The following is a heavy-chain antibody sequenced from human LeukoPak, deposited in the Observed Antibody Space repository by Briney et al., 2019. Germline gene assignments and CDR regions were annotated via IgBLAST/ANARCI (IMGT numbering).Heavy chain of an antibody. CDR3: ARRKVRGPINWFDP. Sequence: ASVKVSCKASGYTFTSYYMHWVRQAPGQGLEWMGWINPNSGGTNYAQKFQGRVTMTRDTSISTAYMELSRLRSDDTAVYYCARRKVRGPINWFDPWGQGTLVTVSS. CDR2: INPNSGGT. D-gene: IGHD3-10*01. CDR1: GYTFTSYY. V-gene: IGHV1-2*02. J-gene: IGHJ5*02.